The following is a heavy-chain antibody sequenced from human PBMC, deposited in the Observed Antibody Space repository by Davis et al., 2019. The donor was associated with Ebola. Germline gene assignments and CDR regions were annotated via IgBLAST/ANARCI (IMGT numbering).Heavy chain of an antibody. J-gene: IGHJ3*02. Sequence: SETLSLTCAVYGGSFSGYYWSWIRQLPGKGLEWIGEINHSGSTNYNPSLKSRVTISVDTSKNQFSLKLSSVTAADTAVYYCARELGVIVPGVMKDAFDIWGQGTMVTVSS. CDR1: GGSFSGYY. D-gene: IGHD3-22*01. V-gene: IGHV4-34*01. CDR3: ARELGVIVPGVMKDAFDI. CDR2: INHSGST.